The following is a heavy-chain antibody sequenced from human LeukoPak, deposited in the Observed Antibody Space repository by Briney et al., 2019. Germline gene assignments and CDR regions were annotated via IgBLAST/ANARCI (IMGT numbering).Heavy chain of an antibody. J-gene: IGHJ4*02. D-gene: IGHD6-6*01. CDR1: GFTFSSYS. CDR3: ARDGIEYSSSSYFDC. CDR2: ISSSSSYI. V-gene: IGHV3-21*01. Sequence: NPGGSLRLSCAASGFTFSSYSMNWVRQAPGKGLEWVSSISSSSSYIYYADSVKGRFTISRDNAKNSLYLQMNSLRAEDTAVYYCARDGIEYSSSSYFDCWGQGTLVTVSS.